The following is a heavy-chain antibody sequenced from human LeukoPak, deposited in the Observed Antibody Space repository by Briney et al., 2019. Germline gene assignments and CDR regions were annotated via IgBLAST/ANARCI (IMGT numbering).Heavy chain of an antibody. CDR2: INHSGST. CDR3: ARHALRTRIVVVPAASYYYYMDV. V-gene: IGHV4-34*01. J-gene: IGHJ6*03. D-gene: IGHD2-2*01. Sequence: SETLSLTCAVYGGSFSGDYWSWIRQPPGKGLEWIGEINHSGSTNYNPSLKSRVTISVDTSKNQFSLKLSSVTAADTAVYYCARHALRTRIVVVPAASYYYYMDVWGKGTTVTVSS. CDR1: GGSFSGDY.